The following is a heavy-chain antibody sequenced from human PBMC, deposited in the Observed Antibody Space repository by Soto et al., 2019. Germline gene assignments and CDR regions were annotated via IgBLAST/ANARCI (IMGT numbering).Heavy chain of an antibody. J-gene: IGHJ6*02. Sequence: QVQLVESGGGVVQPGRSLRLSCAASGFTFSSYGMHWVRQAPGKGLEWVAVIWYDGSIKYYADSVKGRFTISRDNSKNTLCLQMYSLGAEDTAVYYCARAHAFGGETYLGEFGMDVWGQGTTVTVS. CDR3: ARAHAFGGETYLGEFGMDV. D-gene: IGHD3-16*01. CDR1: GFTFSSYG. CDR2: IWYDGSIK. V-gene: IGHV3-33*01.